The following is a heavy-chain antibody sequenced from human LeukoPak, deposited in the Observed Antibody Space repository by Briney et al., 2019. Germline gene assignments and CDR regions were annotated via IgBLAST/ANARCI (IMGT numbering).Heavy chain of an antibody. V-gene: IGHV3-30*04. CDR3: ARDIIRITMVRGVIITLYYYGMDV. CDR1: GFTFSSYA. CDR2: ISYDGSNK. Sequence: GRSLRLSCAASGFTFSSYAMHWVRQAPGKGLEWVAVISYDGSNKYYADSVKGRFTISRDNSKNTLYLQMNSLRAEDTAAYYCARDIIRITMVRGVIITLYYYGMDVWGQGPRSPSP. J-gene: IGHJ6*02. D-gene: IGHD3-10*01.